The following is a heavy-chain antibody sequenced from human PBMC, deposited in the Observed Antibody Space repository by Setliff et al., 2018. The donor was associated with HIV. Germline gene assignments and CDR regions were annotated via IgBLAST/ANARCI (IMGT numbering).Heavy chain of an antibody. V-gene: IGHV4-38-2*01. CDR3: ARLSGGMVPNY. J-gene: IGHJ4*02. CDR1: GFSISSGFF. Sequence: SETLSLTCAVSGFSISSGFFWGWVRQPPGKGLEWIGSIYQSGTTYYNPALKSRVTISVDTSKNQISLRLSSVTAADTAVYYCARLSGGMVPNYWGQGTLVTVSS. CDR2: IYQSGTT. D-gene: IGHD3-10*01.